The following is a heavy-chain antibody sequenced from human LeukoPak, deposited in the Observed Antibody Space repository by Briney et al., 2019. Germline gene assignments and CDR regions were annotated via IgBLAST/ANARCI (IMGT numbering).Heavy chain of an antibody. CDR2: INWNGGST. D-gene: IGHD4-11*01. J-gene: IGHJ6*03. V-gene: IGHV3-20*04. CDR3: ARGTVTTKNYYYYMDV. CDR1: GFTFDDYG. Sequence: GGSLRLSCAASGFTFDDYGMSWVRQAPGKGLEWVSGINWNGGSTGYADSVKGRFTISGDNAKNSLYLQMNSLRAEDTALYYCARGTVTTKNYYYYMDVWGKGTTVTVSS.